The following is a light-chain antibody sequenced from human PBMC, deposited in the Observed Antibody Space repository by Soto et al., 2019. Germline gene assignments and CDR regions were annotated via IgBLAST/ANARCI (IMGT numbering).Light chain of an antibody. CDR3: QQYYNWWT. V-gene: IGKV3-15*01. Sequence: EIVMTQSPATLSVSPGERATLSCRASQSVRSNLAWYQQKPGQAPRLLIYGASTRVTGIPGRFSGSGSGTEFTLTISSLQSEDFAIYYCQQYYNWWTFGQGTKVESK. CDR1: QSVRSN. CDR2: GAS. J-gene: IGKJ1*01.